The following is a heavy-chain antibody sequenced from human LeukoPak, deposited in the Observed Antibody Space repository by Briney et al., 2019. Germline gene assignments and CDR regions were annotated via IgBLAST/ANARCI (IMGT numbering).Heavy chain of an antibody. CDR1: GGSISSSSYY. D-gene: IGHD3-22*01. CDR3: ARRARHYDSSGYYLYYFDY. J-gene: IGHJ4*02. Sequence: SETLSLTCTVSGGSISSSSYYWGWIRQPPGKGLEWIGSIYYSGSTYYNPPLKRRVTMSVGTSKNQFSLKLSSVTAADTAVYYCARRARHYDSSGYYLYYFDYWGQGTLVTVSS. CDR2: IYYSGST. V-gene: IGHV4-39*01.